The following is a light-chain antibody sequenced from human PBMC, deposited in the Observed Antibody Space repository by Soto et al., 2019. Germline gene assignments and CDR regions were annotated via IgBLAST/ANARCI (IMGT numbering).Light chain of an antibody. J-gene: IGLJ3*02. CDR1: SGHSSYA. CDR2: VNSDGSH. Sequence: QSVLTQSPSASASLGASVKLTCTLSSGHSSYAIAWHQQQPEKGPRYLMEVNSDGSHSKGDGIPDRFSGSSSGAERYLTISSLQSEDEGDYYCQTWGTARVFGGGTKLTVL. V-gene: IGLV4-69*01. CDR3: QTWGTARV.